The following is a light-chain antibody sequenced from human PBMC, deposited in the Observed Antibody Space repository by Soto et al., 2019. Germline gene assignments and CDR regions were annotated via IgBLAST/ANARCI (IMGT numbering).Light chain of an antibody. CDR2: EAS. Sequence: DVQLTQSPSLLSASVVGRVTITFLASQYISTYLALYQQKPSKAPKLMIYEASTLQSGVPSRFSGSGSGTEFTLTISGLLPEDFATYHCQQLNTLPFTFGQGTRLEIK. CDR3: QQLNTLPFT. V-gene: IGKV1-9*01. J-gene: IGKJ5*01. CDR1: QYISTY.